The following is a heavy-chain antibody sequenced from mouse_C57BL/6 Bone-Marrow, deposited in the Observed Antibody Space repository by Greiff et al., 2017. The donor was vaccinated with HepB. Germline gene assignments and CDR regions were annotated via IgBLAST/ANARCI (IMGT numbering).Heavy chain of an antibody. D-gene: IGHD1-1*01. CDR2: ISSGGSYT. Sequence: EVQVVESGGDLVKPGGSLKLSCAASGFTFSSYGMSWVRQTPDKRLEWVATISSGGSYTYYPDSVKGRFTISRDNAKNTLYLQMSSLKSEDTAMYYCARQDTTVVARGDYWGQGTSVTVSS. J-gene: IGHJ4*01. CDR3: ARQDTTVVARGDY. V-gene: IGHV5-6*01. CDR1: GFTFSSYG.